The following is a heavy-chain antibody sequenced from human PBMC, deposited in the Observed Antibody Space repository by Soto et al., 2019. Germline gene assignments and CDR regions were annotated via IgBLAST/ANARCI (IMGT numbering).Heavy chain of an antibody. CDR2: IDHSGIT. J-gene: IGHJ4*02. CDR3: MSRAGERGSASITFGGGGPWFGDY. D-gene: IGHD3-16*01. V-gene: IGHV4-34*07. CDR1: NGSLTGHY. Sequence: SETLSLTCAVYNGSLTGHYWTWIRQPPGKGPEWIGEIDHSGITNYNPSLKSRVTISVDTSKNRFSLILTSVTAADTAVYYCMSRAGERGSASITFGGGGPWFGDYWGQGNLVTVSS.